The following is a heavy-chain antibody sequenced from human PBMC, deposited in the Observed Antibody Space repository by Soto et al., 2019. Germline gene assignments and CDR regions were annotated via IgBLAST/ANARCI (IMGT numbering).Heavy chain of an antibody. D-gene: IGHD2-2*01. CDR3: ASPSYCSSTSCYYYYGMDV. J-gene: IGHJ6*01. CDR1: GYSFTSYW. V-gene: IGHV5-10-1*01. CDR2: IDPSDSYT. Sequence: GESLKISCKGSGYSFTSYWISWVRQMPGKGLEWMGRIDPSDSYTNYSPSFQGHVTISADKSISTAYLQWSSLKASDTAMYYCASPSYCSSTSCYYYYGMDVWGQGTTVTVS.